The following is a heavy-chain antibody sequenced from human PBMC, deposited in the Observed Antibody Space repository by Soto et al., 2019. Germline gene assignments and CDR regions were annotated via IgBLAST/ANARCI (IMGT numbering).Heavy chain of an antibody. CDR1: GGSISSYY. D-gene: IGHD5-18*01. Sequence: SETLSLTCTVSGGSISSYYWSWLRPPPGKGLEWIGYIYYSGSTNYNPSLKSRVTISVDTSKNQFSLKLSSVTAADTAVYYCARDSYTAMANDYYYGMDVWGQGTTVTV. J-gene: IGHJ6*02. CDR3: ARDSYTAMANDYYYGMDV. CDR2: IYYSGST. V-gene: IGHV4-59*01.